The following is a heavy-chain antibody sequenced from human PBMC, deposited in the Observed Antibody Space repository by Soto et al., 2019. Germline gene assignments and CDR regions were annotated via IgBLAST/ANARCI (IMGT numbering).Heavy chain of an antibody. Sequence: SIPGAVSGGALSRYYWTWIRQSPGKGLEWIGYVYFSGNTNYNPSLKSRVTISIDTSKNQFSLRLASVTAADTAFYYCGSVRPSGYVLSWGQGTLVTGSS. CDR1: GGALSRYY. CDR3: GSVRPSGYVLS. V-gene: IGHV4-59*01. CDR2: VYFSGNT. J-gene: IGHJ5*02. D-gene: IGHD6-25*01.